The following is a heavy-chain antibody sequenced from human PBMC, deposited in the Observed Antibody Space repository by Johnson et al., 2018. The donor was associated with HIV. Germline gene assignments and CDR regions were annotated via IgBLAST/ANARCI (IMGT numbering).Heavy chain of an antibody. D-gene: IGHD3-10*01. CDR3: ARDPRPGGDAFDL. CDR1: GFTFSSYA. V-gene: IGHV3-30-3*01. Sequence: QVQLVESGGGVVQPGRSLRLSCAASGFTFSSYAMHWVRQAPGKGLEWVAVISYDGSNKYYADSVKGRFTISRDNSKNTLYLQMTILRAEDTAVYYCARDPRPGGDAFDLWGQGTMVTVSS. J-gene: IGHJ3*01. CDR2: ISYDGSNK.